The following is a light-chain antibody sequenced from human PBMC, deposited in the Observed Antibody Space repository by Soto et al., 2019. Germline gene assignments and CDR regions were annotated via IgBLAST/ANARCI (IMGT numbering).Light chain of an antibody. CDR3: QQYSSSPQT. CDR2: GAS. CDR1: QSFRANY. J-gene: IGKJ4*01. Sequence: EIVLTQSPGTLSLSPGERATLSCRASQSFRANYLAWYQQKPGQAPRLLIYGASSRATGIPDRFSGSGSGTDFTLTISRLEPEDFAVYYWQQYSSSPQTFGGGTKVEIK. V-gene: IGKV3-20*01.